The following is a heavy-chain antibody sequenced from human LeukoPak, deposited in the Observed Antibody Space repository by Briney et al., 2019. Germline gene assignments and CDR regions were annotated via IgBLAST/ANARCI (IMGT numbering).Heavy chain of an antibody. CDR1: DGSISGNY. J-gene: IGHJ4*02. CDR3: ARTRSSGTCDY. D-gene: IGHD1-26*01. CDR2: IYYSVST. V-gene: IGHV4-59*01. Sequence: SETLSLTCTVSDGSISGNYWSWIRQPPGKGLEWIGYIYYSVSTNYSPSLKSRVTISVDVSKNQFSLKLNSVTAADTAVYYCARTRSSGTCDYWGQGTLVTVSS.